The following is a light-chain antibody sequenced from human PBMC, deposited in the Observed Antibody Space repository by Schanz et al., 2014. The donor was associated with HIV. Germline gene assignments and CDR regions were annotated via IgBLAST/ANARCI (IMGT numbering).Light chain of an antibody. J-gene: IGLJ3*02. CDR1: GSNI. CDR2: NSH. V-gene: IGLV1-44*01. Sequence: QSVLTQPPSASGTPGQRVSISCSGIGSNIVHWYPQPPGTAPKLLIYNSHYRPSGVPDRFSGSDSGASASLAISGLQSEDEADYYCATWVDSLNGWVFGGGTKLTVL. CDR3: ATWVDSLNGWV.